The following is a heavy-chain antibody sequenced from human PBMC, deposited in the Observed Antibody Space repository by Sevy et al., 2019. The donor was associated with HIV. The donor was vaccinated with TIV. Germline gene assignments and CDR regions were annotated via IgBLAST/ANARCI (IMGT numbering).Heavy chain of an antibody. CDR3: AADPVDDTEMGDAFDI. D-gene: IGHD5-18*01. V-gene: IGHV1-58*01. CDR2: IVVGRGNS. J-gene: IGHJ3*02. Sequence: ASVKVSCKASGFTFSSSSVQWVRQARGQRLEWIGWIVVGRGNSNYAQKFHERVTITRDMATNTAYMDLSSLTFEDTAVYYCAADPVDDTEMGDAFDIWGQGTMVTVSS. CDR1: GFTFSSSS.